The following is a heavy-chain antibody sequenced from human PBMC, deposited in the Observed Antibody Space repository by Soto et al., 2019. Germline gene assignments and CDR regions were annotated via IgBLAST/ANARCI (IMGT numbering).Heavy chain of an antibody. CDR1: GDSISGGASF. V-gene: IGHV4-30-4*03. J-gene: IGHJ5*01. CDR3: PKLSCTSSTCYFPACFDT. D-gene: IGHD2-2*01. Sequence: QVQLQESGPGLVKPSETLSLTCTVSGDSISGGASFWSWIREPPGKVLEWIANVYYSGSSYYNPSLKSRLTISVDTTKNQFSLQLKSMTATDTAVYYCPKLSCTSSTCYFPACFDTWGHGTPVTVSS. CDR2: VYYSGSS.